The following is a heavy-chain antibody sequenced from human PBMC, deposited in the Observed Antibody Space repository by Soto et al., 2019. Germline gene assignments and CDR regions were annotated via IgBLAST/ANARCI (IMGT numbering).Heavy chain of an antibody. CDR1: GGSISSGGYY. J-gene: IGHJ4*02. V-gene: IGHV4-31*03. CDR2: IYYSGST. CDR3: AREYYDYIWGSYRPFNFDY. D-gene: IGHD3-16*02. Sequence: SETLSLTCTVSGGSISSGGYYWSWIRQHPGKGLEWIRYIYYSGSTYYNPSLKSRVTISVDTSKNQFSLKLSSVTAADTAVYYCAREYYDYIWGSYRPFNFDYWGQGTLVTVSS.